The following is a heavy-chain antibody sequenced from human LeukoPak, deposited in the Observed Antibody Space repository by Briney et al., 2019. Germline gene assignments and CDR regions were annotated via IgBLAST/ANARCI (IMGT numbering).Heavy chain of an antibody. CDR2: IYYSGST. Sequence: SETLSLTCTVSGGSISSYYWSWIRQPPGKGLEWIGYIYYSGSTNYNPSLKSRVTISVDTSKDQFSLKLSSVTAADTAVYYCARGGYYYDSNWFDPWGQGTLVPVSS. CDR3: ARGGYYYDSNWFDP. J-gene: IGHJ5*02. D-gene: IGHD3-22*01. V-gene: IGHV4-59*01. CDR1: GGSISSYY.